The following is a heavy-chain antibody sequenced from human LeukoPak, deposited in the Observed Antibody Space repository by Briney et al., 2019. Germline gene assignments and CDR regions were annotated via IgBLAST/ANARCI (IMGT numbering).Heavy chain of an antibody. CDR3: AKAGVDTAMALDY. J-gene: IGHJ4*02. D-gene: IGHD5-18*01. Sequence: GGSLRLSCAASGFTFSSYGMHWVRQAPGEGLVWVAVISYDGSNKYYADSVKGRFTISRDNSKNTLYLQMNSLRAEDTAVYYCAKAGVDTAMALDYWGQGTLVTVSS. V-gene: IGHV3-30*18. CDR2: ISYDGSNK. CDR1: GFTFSSYG.